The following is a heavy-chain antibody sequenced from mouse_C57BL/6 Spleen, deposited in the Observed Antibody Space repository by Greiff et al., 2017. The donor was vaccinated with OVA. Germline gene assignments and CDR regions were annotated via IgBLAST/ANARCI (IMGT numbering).Heavy chain of an antibody. Sequence: EVQLQQSGPELVKPGASVKISCKASGYSFTGYYMNWVKQSPEKSLEWIGEINPSTGGTTYNQKFKAKATLTVDKSSSTAYMQLKSLTSEDSAVYYCARYYDYEHWYFDVWGTGTTVTVSS. CDR3: ARYYDYEHWYFDV. V-gene: IGHV1-42*01. J-gene: IGHJ1*03. D-gene: IGHD2-4*01. CDR1: GYSFTGYY. CDR2: INPSTGGT.